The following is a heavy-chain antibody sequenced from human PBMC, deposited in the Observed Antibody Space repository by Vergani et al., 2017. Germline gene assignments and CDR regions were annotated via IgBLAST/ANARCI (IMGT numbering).Heavy chain of an antibody. D-gene: IGHD3-22*01. CDR1: GGSISSSSYY. Sequence: QLQLQESGPGLVKPSETLSLTCTVSGGSISSSSYYWGWIRQPPGKGLEWIGSFYYSGSTYYNPSLKSRVTISVDTSKNKFSLKLSSVTAADTAVYYCALEVEYYYDSSGLDAFDIWGQGTMVTVSS. J-gene: IGHJ3*02. CDR3: ALEVEYYYDSSGLDAFDI. CDR2: FYYSGST. V-gene: IGHV4-39*07.